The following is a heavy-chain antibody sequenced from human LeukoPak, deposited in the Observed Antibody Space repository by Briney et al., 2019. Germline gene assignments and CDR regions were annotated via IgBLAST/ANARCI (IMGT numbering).Heavy chain of an antibody. J-gene: IGHJ4*02. D-gene: IGHD3-10*01. CDR1: GGSISSYY. Sequence: KPSETLSLTCTVSGGSISSYYWSWIRQPAGKGLEWIGRIYTSGSTNYNPSLKSRVTMSVDTSKNQFSLKLSSVTAADTAVYYCAREIGLGSYYNVPYYFDYWGQGTLVTVSS. V-gene: IGHV4-4*07. CDR2: IYTSGST. CDR3: AREIGLGSYYNVPYYFDY.